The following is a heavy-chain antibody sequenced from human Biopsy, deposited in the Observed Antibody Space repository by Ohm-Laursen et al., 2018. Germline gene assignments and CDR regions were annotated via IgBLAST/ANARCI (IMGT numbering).Heavy chain of an antibody. Sequence: ASVKVSCKVSGYTLTELSMHWVRQAPGRGLEWMGGFAPENGKTIYAQKFQGRVTMTEDTSTDTAYMELSSLRSEDTAVYYYAADINVWNVNYWGQGTLVIVSS. D-gene: IGHD1-1*01. CDR1: GYTLTELS. CDR3: AADINVWNVNY. J-gene: IGHJ4*02. CDR2: FAPENGKT. V-gene: IGHV1-24*01.